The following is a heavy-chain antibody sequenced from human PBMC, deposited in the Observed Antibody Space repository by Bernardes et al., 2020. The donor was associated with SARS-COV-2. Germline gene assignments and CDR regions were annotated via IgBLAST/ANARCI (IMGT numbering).Heavy chain of an antibody. CDR1: GFTFNNFA. Sequence: GGSLRLSCAASGFTFNNFAMAWVHQAPGKGLEWVSVISDNGAKTYYADSVKGRFTISRDNSKNTLSLQMNSLRVEDTAVYYCAKDRRGYGDYAVWFDPWGQGTQVTVSS. CDR2: ISDNGAKT. D-gene: IGHD4-17*01. J-gene: IGHJ5*02. CDR3: AKDRRGYGDYAVWFDP. V-gene: IGHV3-23*01.